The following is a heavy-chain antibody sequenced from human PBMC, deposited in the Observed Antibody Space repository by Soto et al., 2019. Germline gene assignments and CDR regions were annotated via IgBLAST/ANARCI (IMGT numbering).Heavy chain of an antibody. J-gene: IGHJ6*02. CDR2: IIPISDTT. Sequence: QVQLVQSGAEVKKPGSSVKVSCKASGGTFSSYAISWVRQAPGQWLEWMGGIIPISDTTNYAQKFQGRVTITADESPSTAYMELSSLRSEDTAVYYCARSQGSSTSLEIYYYYYYGMDVWGQGTTVTVSS. CDR1: GGTFSSYA. D-gene: IGHD2-2*01. CDR3: ARSQGSSTSLEIYYYYYYGMDV. V-gene: IGHV1-69*01.